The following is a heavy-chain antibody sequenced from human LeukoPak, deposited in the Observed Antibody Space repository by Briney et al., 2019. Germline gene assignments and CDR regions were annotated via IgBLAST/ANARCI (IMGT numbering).Heavy chain of an antibody. V-gene: IGHV3-30-3*01. D-gene: IGHD5-18*01. CDR3: ARDREYSYGLFDY. CDR1: GFTFSSYA. Sequence: HPGRSLRLSCAASGFTFSSYAMHWVRQAPGKGLEWVAVISYDGSNKYYADSVKGRFTISRDNSKNTLYLQMNSLRAEDTAVYYCARDREYSYGLFDYWGQGTLVTVSS. J-gene: IGHJ4*02. CDR2: ISYDGSNK.